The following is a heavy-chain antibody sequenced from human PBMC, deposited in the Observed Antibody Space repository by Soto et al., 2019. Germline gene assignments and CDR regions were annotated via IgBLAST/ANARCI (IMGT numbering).Heavy chain of an antibody. D-gene: IGHD5-18*01. CDR1: GLTFSSYG. V-gene: IGHV3-33*01. Sequence: QVQLVESGGGVVQPGRSLRLSCAASGLTFSSYGMHWVRQAPDKGLEWVAVIWYDGSNKYYADSVKGRFTISRDNSKNTLYLQMNSLRAEDTAVYYCAREFRAMALDYWGQGTLVTVSS. CDR3: AREFRAMALDY. J-gene: IGHJ4*02. CDR2: IWYDGSNK.